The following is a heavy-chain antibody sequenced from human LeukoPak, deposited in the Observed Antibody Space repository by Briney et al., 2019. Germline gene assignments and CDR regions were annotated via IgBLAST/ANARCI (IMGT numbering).Heavy chain of an antibody. CDR2: VGGGDDI. CDR1: GFPFNIYG. D-gene: IGHD1-7*01. Sequence: GGSLRLSCVASGFPFNIYGMSWVRQAPGKGLEWVSSVGGGDDIHYADSVKGRFTGSRDNAKNTVYLHMHSLRVEDTAIYFCARDGTPGNSIRDHFASWGQGTLVTVSS. CDR3: ARDGTPGNSIRDHFAS. J-gene: IGHJ4*02. V-gene: IGHV3-23*01.